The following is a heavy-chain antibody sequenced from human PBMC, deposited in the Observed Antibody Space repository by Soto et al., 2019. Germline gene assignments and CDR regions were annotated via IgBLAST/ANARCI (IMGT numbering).Heavy chain of an antibody. CDR3: AKTYYDILTGPDDAFDS. V-gene: IGHV3-21*01. Sequence: GGSLRLSCAASGFTFSSYSMNWVRQAPGKGLEWVSSISSSSSYIYYADSVKGRFTISRDNAKNSLYLQMNSLRAEDTAVYYCAKTYYDILTGPDDAFDSWGQGTRVTVAS. CDR2: ISSSSSYI. J-gene: IGHJ3*02. CDR1: GFTFSSYS. D-gene: IGHD3-9*01.